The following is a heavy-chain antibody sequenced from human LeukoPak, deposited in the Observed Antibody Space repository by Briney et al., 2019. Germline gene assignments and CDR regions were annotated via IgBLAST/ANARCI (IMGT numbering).Heavy chain of an antibody. CDR1: GSTFSTYD. CDR2: IRGSGGST. D-gene: IGHD6-19*01. V-gene: IGHV3-23*01. CDR3: ANEKPDSSGWPYFDY. J-gene: IGHJ4*02. Sequence: GGSLRLSCAASGSTFSTYDMNWVRQAPGKGLEWVSGIRGSGGSTYYADSVKGRFTISRDTSKNTLYLQMNSLRAEDTAIYYCANEKPDSSGWPYFDYWGQGTLVTVSS.